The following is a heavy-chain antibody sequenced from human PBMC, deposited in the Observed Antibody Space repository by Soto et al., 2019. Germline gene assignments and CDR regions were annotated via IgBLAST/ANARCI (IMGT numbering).Heavy chain of an antibody. J-gene: IGHJ4*02. D-gene: IGHD5-12*01. CDR3: ARCEGSGYQQD. Sequence: QVQLVQSGAEVKKPGSSVKVSCKASGGTFSSYTISWVRQAPGQGLEWMGRIIPILGIANYAQKFQGRVTITADKSTSTAYMELSSLRSEDTAVYYGARCEGSGYQQDWGQGTLVTVSS. V-gene: IGHV1-69*02. CDR1: GGTFSSYT. CDR2: IIPILGIA.